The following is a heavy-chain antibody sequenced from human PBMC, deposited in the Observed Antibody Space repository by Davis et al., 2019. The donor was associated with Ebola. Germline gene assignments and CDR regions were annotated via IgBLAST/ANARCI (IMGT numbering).Heavy chain of an antibody. CDR2: INPNSGGT. D-gene: IGHD2-15*01. V-gene: IGHV1-2*02. CDR3: ARGYCSGGSCSSMDY. Sequence: ASVKVSCKASGYTFTGYYMHWVRQAPGQGLEWMGWINPNSGGTNYAQKFQGRVTMTRDTSISTAYMELSRLRSDDTAVYYCARGYCSGGSCSSMDYWGQGTLVTVSS. CDR1: GYTFTGYY. J-gene: IGHJ4*02.